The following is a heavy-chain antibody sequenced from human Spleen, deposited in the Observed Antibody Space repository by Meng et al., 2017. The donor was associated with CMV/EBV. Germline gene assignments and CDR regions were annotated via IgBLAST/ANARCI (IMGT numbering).Heavy chain of an antibody. CDR2: INPNSGGT. J-gene: IGHJ4*02. CDR1: GYSFTSHD. D-gene: IGHD5-12*01. CDR3: ARGHMTGYDYVRGFDY. Sequence: ASVKVSCKASGYSFTSHDIDWVRQAPGQGLEWMGWINPNSGGTNYAQKFQGRVTMTRDTSISTAYMELSRLRSDDTAVYYCARGHMTGYDYVRGFDYWGQGTLVTVSS. V-gene: IGHV1-2*02.